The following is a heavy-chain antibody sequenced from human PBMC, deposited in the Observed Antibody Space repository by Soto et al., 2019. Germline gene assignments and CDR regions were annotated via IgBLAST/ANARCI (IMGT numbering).Heavy chain of an antibody. J-gene: IGHJ4*02. CDR3: AREVSGTGAFDY. CDR1: GGSITSTNHY. V-gene: IGHV4-31*02. D-gene: IGHD2-8*02. CDR2: IFDSGTT. Sequence: QVQLEQSGPGLVKPSQTLSLTCNISGGSITSTNHYWSWIRQSPREGLEWIGYIFDSGTTHYNPSVEGRVTILGDTSQSQFSLTMHSVTVADSAVYYCAREVSGTGAFDYWGRGTLVTVSS.